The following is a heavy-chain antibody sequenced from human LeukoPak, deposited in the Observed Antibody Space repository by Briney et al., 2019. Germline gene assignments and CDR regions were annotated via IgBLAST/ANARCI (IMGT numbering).Heavy chain of an antibody. CDR2: IIAIFGTA. V-gene: IGHV1-69*13. CDR1: GGTFIRYA. Sequence: SVKVSCKXSGGTFIRYAISWMRQAPGQGLEWMGGIIAIFGTANYAQKFKGRVTITADDYTSTAYMELSSLKSEDTAVYYCARVVVPAAIPYYYYYMDVWGKGTTVTVSS. CDR3: ARVVVPAAIPYYYYYMDV. J-gene: IGHJ6*03. D-gene: IGHD2-2*02.